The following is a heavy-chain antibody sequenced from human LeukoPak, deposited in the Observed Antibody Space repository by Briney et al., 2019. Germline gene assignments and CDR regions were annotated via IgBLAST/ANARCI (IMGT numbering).Heavy chain of an antibody. Sequence: ASVKVSCKASGYTFTGYSMHWVRQAPGQGLEWMGWINPNSGGTNYAQKFQGRVTMTRDKSISTLYMELSRLRSGDTDGYYFASVDSRLYSSSLSPFDDWGQGTLVSVS. CDR2: INPNSGGT. V-gene: IGHV1-2*02. CDR1: GYTFTGYS. J-gene: IGHJ4*02. D-gene: IGHD6-13*01. CDR3: ASVDSRLYSSSLSPFDD.